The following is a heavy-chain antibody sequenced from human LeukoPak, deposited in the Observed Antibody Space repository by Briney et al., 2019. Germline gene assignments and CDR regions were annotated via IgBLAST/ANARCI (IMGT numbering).Heavy chain of an antibody. Sequence: ASVKVSCKASGYTFTGYYMHWVRQAPGQGLEWMGWINPNSGGTNYAQKLQGRVTMTTDTSTSTAYMELRSLRSDDTAVYYCARSPSYDILTGYYYDYWGQGTLVTVSS. D-gene: IGHD3-9*01. CDR1: GYTFTGYY. CDR2: INPNSGGT. CDR3: ARSPSYDILTGYYYDY. J-gene: IGHJ4*02. V-gene: IGHV1-2*02.